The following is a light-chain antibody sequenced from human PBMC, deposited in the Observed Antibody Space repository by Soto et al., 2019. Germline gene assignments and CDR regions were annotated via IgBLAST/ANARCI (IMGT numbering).Light chain of an antibody. CDR1: SSNIGSNT. CDR2: SNN. Sequence: QSVLTQPPSASGTPGQRVTISCSGSSSNIGSNTVNWYQQLPGTAPKLLIYSNNQRPSGVPDRFSGSKSGTSASLAISGLQSEDEADYYCAAWDASLNAVVFGGGTKVTVL. CDR3: AAWDASLNAVV. V-gene: IGLV1-44*01. J-gene: IGLJ2*01.